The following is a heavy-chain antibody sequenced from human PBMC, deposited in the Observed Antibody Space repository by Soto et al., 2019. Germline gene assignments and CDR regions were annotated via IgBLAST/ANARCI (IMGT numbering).Heavy chain of an antibody. CDR3: AGSPPSFYGSGSYYNFGC. CDR1: GGSISSGDYY. Sequence: PSETLSLTCTVSGGSISSGDYYWSWIRQPPGKGLEWIGYIYYGGSTYYNPSLKSRVTISVDTSKNQFSLKLSSVTAADTAVYYCAGSPPSFYGSGSYYNFGCWGQGTLVTVS. D-gene: IGHD3-10*01. V-gene: IGHV4-30-4*01. CDR2: IYYGGST. J-gene: IGHJ4*02.